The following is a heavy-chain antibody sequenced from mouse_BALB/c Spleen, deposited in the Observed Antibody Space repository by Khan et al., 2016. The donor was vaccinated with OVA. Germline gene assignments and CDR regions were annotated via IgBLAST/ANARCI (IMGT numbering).Heavy chain of an antibody. CDR1: GFSLTTCG. V-gene: IGHV2-6*02. D-gene: IGHD2-4*01. Sequence: QVQLKQSGPGLVAPSQSLSITCIVSGFSLTTCGVHWVRQPPGKGLQWWVVILSDGSTNYNSVSKSRLSISKENSKSQDFLKMNSPQTDDTAMYYCDRWFDDYSTPYAMNYWGQGTSVTVSS. CDR2: ILSDGST. J-gene: IGHJ4*01. CDR3: DRWFDDYSTPYAMNY.